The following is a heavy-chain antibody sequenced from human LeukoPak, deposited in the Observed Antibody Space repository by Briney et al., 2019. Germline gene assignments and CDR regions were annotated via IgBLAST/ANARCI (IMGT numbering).Heavy chain of an antibody. CDR3: ARGPSGWSKIHYFDY. V-gene: IGHV1-69*05. CDR1: GGTFSSYA. Sequence: ASVKVSCKASGGTFSSYAISWVRQAPGQGLEWMGGIIPIFGTANYAQKFQGRVTITTDESTSTAYMELSSLRSEDTAVYYCARGPSGWSKIHYFDYWGQGTLVTVSS. J-gene: IGHJ4*02. D-gene: IGHD6-19*01. CDR2: IIPIFGTA.